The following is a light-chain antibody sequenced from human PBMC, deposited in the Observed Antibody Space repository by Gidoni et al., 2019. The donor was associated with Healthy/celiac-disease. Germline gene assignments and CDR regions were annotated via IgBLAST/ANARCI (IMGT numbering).Light chain of an antibody. J-gene: IGLJ2*01. CDR1: SSDVGGYNC. V-gene: IGLV2-14*01. CDR3: SSYTSSSTRHVV. Sequence: QSALTQPASVSGSPGPALTIPCTGTSSDVGGYNCVSWYQQHPGNAPKLMIYDVSHRPSGVSNRFSGSRSGITASLTISGLQAEDEADYYCSSYTSSSTRHVVFGGGTKLTVL. CDR2: DVS.